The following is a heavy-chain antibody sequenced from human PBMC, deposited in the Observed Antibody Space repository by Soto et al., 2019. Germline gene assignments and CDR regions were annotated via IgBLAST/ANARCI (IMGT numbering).Heavy chain of an antibody. J-gene: IGHJ4*02. CDR1: GFTFSSYG. CDR2: ISYDGSNK. V-gene: IGHV3-30*18. CDR3: AKVSMITFGPSSGYYGELDY. D-gene: IGHD3-16*01. Sequence: GGSLRLSCAASGFTFSSYGMHWVRQAPGKGLEWVAVISYDGSNKYYADSVKGRFTISRDNSKNTLYLQMNSLRAEDTAVYYCAKVSMITFGPSSGYYGELDYWGQGTLVTVSS.